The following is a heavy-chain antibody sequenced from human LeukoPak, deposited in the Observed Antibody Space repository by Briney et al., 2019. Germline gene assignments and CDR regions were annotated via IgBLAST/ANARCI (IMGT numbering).Heavy chain of an antibody. J-gene: IGHJ4*02. V-gene: IGHV1-18*01. D-gene: IGHD3-9*01. Sequence: ASVKVSCKASGYTFTSYGISWVRQAPGQGLEWMGWISAYNGNTNYAQKLQGRVTMTTDTSTSTAYMELRSLRSDDTAVYYCARGDLRYFDWLNVFDYWGQGTLVTVSS. CDR3: ARGDLRYFDWLNVFDY. CDR2: ISAYNGNT. CDR1: GYTFTSYG.